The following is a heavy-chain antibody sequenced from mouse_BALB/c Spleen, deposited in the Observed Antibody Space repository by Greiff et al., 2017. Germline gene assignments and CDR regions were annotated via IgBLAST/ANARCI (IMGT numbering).Heavy chain of an antibody. Sequence: VQLQQSGPSLVKPSQTLSLTCSVTGDSITSGYWNWIRKFPGNKLEYMGYISYSGSTYYNPSLKSRISITRDTSKNQYYLQLNSVTTEDTATYYCARERDYDYDDAMDYWGQGTSVTVSS. CDR2: ISYSGST. CDR3: ARERDYDYDDAMDY. D-gene: IGHD2-4*01. V-gene: IGHV3-8*02. J-gene: IGHJ4*01. CDR1: GDSITSGY.